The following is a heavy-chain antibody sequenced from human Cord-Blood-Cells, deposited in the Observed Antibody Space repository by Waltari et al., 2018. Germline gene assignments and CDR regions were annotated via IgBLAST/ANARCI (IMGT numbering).Heavy chain of an antibody. J-gene: IGHJ6*02. CDR2: IWYDGSNK. CDR3: ARGLGSGSYYYYGMDV. D-gene: IGHD1-26*01. Sequence: QVQLVESGGGVVQPGRSLRISCAASGLTFSSYGMHWVGQGPGKGLEWVAVIWYDGSNKYYADSVKGRFTISRDNSKNTLYLQMNSLRAEDTAVYYCARGLGSGSYYYYGMDVWGQGTTVTVSS. CDR1: GLTFSSYG. V-gene: IGHV3-33*01.